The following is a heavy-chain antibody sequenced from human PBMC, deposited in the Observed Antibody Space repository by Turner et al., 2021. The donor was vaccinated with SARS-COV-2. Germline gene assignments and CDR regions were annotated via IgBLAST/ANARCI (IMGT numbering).Heavy chain of an antibody. Sequence: QMQLQESGPGLVKPSETLSLTCTVSGGSISSSIYYWGWIRQPPGKGLEWIGNIDYRGSTYYNPSLKSRVTISVDTSKNQFSLKLSSVTATDTAVYYCARRLVVQGPDDYSYYYGMDVWGQGTTVTVSS. J-gene: IGHJ6*02. CDR2: IDYRGST. D-gene: IGHD3-22*01. CDR1: GGSISSSIYY. V-gene: IGHV4-39*01. CDR3: ARRLVVQGPDDYSYYYGMDV.